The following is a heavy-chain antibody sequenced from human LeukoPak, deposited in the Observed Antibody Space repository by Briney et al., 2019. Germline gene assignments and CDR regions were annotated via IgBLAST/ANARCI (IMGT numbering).Heavy chain of an antibody. CDR2: ISGSGGST. V-gene: IGHV3-23*01. D-gene: IGHD5-18*01. CDR1: GSTFSNYA. Sequence: SGGSLRLSCAASGSTFSNYALTWVRQAPGKGLEWVSGISGSGGSTYYADSVKGRFTISRDNAKNSPYLQMNSLRAEDTAVYYCARDAAYGYDRFDYWGQGTQVTVSS. CDR3: ARDAAYGYDRFDY. J-gene: IGHJ4*02.